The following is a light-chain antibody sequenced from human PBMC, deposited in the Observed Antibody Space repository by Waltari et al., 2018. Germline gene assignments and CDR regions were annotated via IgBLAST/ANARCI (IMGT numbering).Light chain of an antibody. CDR1: SSDVGNYNL. CDR2: EVT. J-gene: IGLJ1*01. Sequence: QSGLTQPASVSGSPGQSITISCTGTSSDVGNYNLFSWYQQYPGKAPQLMVYEVTKRASGVSDRFSGSKSGNTASLTIHGLQSEDEADYYCCSYVGLGIYVFGSGTKVTVL. V-gene: IGLV2-23*02. CDR3: CSYVGLGIYV.